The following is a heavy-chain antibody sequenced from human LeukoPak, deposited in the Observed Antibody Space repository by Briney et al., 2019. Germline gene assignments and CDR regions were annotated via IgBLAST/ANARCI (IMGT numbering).Heavy chain of an antibody. D-gene: IGHD6-19*01. CDR2: IYPGDSDT. CDR1: GYSFTSYW. J-gene: IGHJ6*03. CDR3: ARQIKPGIAVAGKLPYYYYYMDV. V-gene: IGHV5-51*01. Sequence: GESLKISCKGSGYSFTSYWIGWVRQMPGKGLEWMGIIYPGDSDTRYSPSFQGQVTISADKSISTAYLQWSSLKASDTAMYYCARQIKPGIAVAGKLPYYYYYMDVWGKGTTVTVSS.